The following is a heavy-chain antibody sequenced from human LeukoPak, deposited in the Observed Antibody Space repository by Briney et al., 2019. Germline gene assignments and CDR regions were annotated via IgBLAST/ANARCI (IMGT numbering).Heavy chain of an antibody. J-gene: IGHJ6*02. Sequence: SETLSLTCTVSGGSISSYYWSWIRQPAGKGLEWIGRIYTSGSTNYNPSLKSRVTMSVDTSKNQFSLKLSSVTAADTAVYYCARVGRVVVPAALYYYYYYGMDVWGQGTTVTVSS. CDR3: ARVGRVVVPAALYYYYYYGMDV. CDR2: IYTSGST. V-gene: IGHV4-4*07. CDR1: GGSISSYY. D-gene: IGHD2-2*01.